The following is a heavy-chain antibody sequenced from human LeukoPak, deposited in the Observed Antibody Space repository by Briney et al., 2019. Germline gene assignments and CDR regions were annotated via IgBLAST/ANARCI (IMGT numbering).Heavy chain of an antibody. J-gene: IGHJ4*02. Sequence: PGGSLRLSCAGSGFTFSSYAMSWVRQAPGKGLEWVSAISESGGYTKYADPVKGRFTISRDNSKNTLYPQMNSLKAEDTAAYYCATEDSSDYYSFDYWGQGTLVTVSS. D-gene: IGHD3-22*01. CDR2: ISESGGYT. CDR3: ATEDSSDYYSFDY. CDR1: GFTFSSYA. V-gene: IGHV3-23*01.